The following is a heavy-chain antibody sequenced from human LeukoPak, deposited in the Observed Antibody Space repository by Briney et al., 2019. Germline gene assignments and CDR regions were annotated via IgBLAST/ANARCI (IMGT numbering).Heavy chain of an antibody. CDR1: GYTFTGYY. V-gene: IGHV1-2*06. D-gene: IGHD2-2*01. CDR3: ARWGSTSCLDY. Sequence: ASVKVSCKASGYTFTGYYMHWVRQAPGQGLEWMGRINPNSGGTNYAQKFQGRVTMTRDTSTSTVYMELSSLRSEDTAVYYCARWGSTSCLDYWGQGTLVTVSS. J-gene: IGHJ4*02. CDR2: INPNSGGT.